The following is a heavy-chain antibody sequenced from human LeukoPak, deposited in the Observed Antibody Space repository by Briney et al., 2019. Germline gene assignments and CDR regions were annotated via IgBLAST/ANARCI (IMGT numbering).Heavy chain of an antibody. Sequence: GGSLRLSCAASGFTFSRYSMNWVRQAPGKGLEWVSSISSSSRHIYYADSVKGRFTIFRDDAKNSLFLQMDSLRVEDTAMYYCVRDFSTVTTAYLHHWGQGTLLTVSS. J-gene: IGHJ1*01. CDR2: ISSSSRHI. CDR3: VRDFSTVTTAYLHH. D-gene: IGHD4-17*01. CDR1: GFTFSRYS. V-gene: IGHV3-21*04.